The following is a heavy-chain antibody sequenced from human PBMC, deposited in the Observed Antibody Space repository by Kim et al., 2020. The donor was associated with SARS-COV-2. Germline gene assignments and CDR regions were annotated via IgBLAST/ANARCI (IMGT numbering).Heavy chain of an antibody. Sequence: SQTLSLTCAISGDSVSSNSAAWNWIRQSPSRGLEWLGRTYYRSKWYNDYAVSVKSRITINPDTSKNKFSLQLNSVTHEDTAVYYCARASWFGEFAYYGMDVWGQGTTATVSS. V-gene: IGHV6-1*01. D-gene: IGHD3-10*01. CDR1: GDSVSSNSAA. CDR2: TYYRSKWYN. J-gene: IGHJ6*02. CDR3: ARASWFGEFAYYGMDV.